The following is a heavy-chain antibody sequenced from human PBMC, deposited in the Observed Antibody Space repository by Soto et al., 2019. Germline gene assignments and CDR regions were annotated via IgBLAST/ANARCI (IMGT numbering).Heavy chain of an antibody. J-gene: IGHJ4*02. D-gene: IGHD2-15*01. V-gene: IGHV4-34*01. CDR2: INHSGST. CDR1: GGSFSGYY. CDR3: ASTPKRGVVRRNFDY. Sequence: SETLSLTCAVYGGSFSGYYWSWIRQPPGKGLEWIGEINHSGSTNYNPSLKSRVTISVDTSKNQFSLKLSSVTAADTAVYYCASTPKRGVVRRNFDYWGQGTLVTVSS.